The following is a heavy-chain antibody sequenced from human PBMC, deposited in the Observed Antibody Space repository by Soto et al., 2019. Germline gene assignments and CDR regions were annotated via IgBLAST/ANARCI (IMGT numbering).Heavy chain of an antibody. D-gene: IGHD3-22*01. J-gene: IGHJ3*02. Sequence: GGSLILSCAASGFTCSSYAMSWVRQAPGKGLEWVSAISGSGGSTYYADSVKGRFTVSRDNSKDTLYLQMNSLRAEDTAVYYCAKAGAYYDSSRSHWAADAFDTWGQGTMVTVSS. V-gene: IGHV3-23*01. CDR3: AKAGAYYDSSRSHWAADAFDT. CDR1: GFTCSSYA. CDR2: ISGSGGST.